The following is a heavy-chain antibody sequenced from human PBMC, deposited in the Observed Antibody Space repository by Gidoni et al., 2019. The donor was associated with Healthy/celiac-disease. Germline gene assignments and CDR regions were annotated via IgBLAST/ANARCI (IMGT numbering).Heavy chain of an antibody. D-gene: IGHD3-10*01. J-gene: IGHJ4*02. V-gene: IGHV1-69*01. CDR3: ARDASEGMVRGVMNL. Sequence: QVQLVQSGAEVQKPGSSVKVSCKASGGTFSSYAISWVRQAPGQGLEWRGGIIPIVGTANYAQKVQGRVTITADESTSTAYMELSSLRSEDTAVYYCARDASEGMVRGVMNLWGQGTLVTVSS. CDR2: IIPIVGTA. CDR1: GGTFSSYA.